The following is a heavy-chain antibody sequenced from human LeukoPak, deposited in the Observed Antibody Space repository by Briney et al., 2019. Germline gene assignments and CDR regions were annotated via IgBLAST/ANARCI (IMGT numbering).Heavy chain of an antibody. CDR2: ISWNSGSI. Sequence: GGSLRLSCAASGFTFDDYAVHWVRQAPGKGLEWVSGISWNSGSIGYADSVKGRFTISRDNAKNSLYLQMNSLRAEDTALYYCAKVYRAKYSSVYFDYWGQGTLVTVSS. J-gene: IGHJ4*02. CDR1: GFTFDDYA. CDR3: AKVYRAKYSSVYFDY. V-gene: IGHV3-9*01. D-gene: IGHD6-25*01.